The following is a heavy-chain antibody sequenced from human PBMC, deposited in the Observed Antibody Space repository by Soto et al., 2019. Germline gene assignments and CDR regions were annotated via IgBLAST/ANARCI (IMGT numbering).Heavy chain of an antibody. J-gene: IGHJ5*02. Sequence: ASVKVSCKASGYTFTGYYMHWVRQAPGQGLEWMGWINPNSGGTKYAQKFQGRVTMTRDTSISTAYMELSRLRSDDTAVYYCARVRSSMENWFDPWGQGTLVTVSS. V-gene: IGHV1-2*02. D-gene: IGHD6-13*01. CDR1: GYTFTGYY. CDR3: ARVRSSMENWFDP. CDR2: INPNSGGT.